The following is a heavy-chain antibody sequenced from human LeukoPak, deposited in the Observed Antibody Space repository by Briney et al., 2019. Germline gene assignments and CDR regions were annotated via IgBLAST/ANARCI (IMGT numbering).Heavy chain of an antibody. CDR3: ARARGNNWITPYYFDY. J-gene: IGHJ4*02. D-gene: IGHD1-20*01. Sequence: ASVKVSCKASGYTFTGYYMHWVRQAPGQGLEWMGWINPNSGGTNYAQKFQGWVTMTRDTSISTAYMELSRLRSDDTAVYYCARARGNNWITPYYFDYWGQGTLVTVSS. CDR1: GYTFTGYY. V-gene: IGHV1-2*04. CDR2: INPNSGGT.